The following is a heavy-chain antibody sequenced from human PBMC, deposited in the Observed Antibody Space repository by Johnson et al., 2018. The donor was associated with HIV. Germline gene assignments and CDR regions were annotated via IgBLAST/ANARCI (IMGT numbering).Heavy chain of an antibody. V-gene: IGHV3-9*01. Sequence: VQLVESGGGLVQPGRSLRLSCVASGFSFDKYAMNWVRQVPGKGLEWVSGISWNSGSIGYADSVRGRFTTSRDNARNSLFLQMNSLRPEDTAFYYCANDVDPSGYFYYAFDIWGQGTMVTVSS. J-gene: IGHJ3*02. CDR1: GFSFDKYA. D-gene: IGHD3-22*01. CDR2: ISWNSGSI. CDR3: ANDVDPSGYFYYAFDI.